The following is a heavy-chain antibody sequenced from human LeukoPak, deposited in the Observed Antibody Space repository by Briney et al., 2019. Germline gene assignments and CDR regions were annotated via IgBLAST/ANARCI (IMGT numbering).Heavy chain of an antibody. V-gene: IGHV3-13*04. CDR1: GFTFSSYD. D-gene: IGHD6-19*01. J-gene: IGHJ4*02. CDR3: SRVGSSGWPNYFDS. CDR2: IGTSGDT. Sequence: GGSLRLSCAASGFTFSSYDMHWVRQATGKGLVWVSVIGTSGDTYYAGSVKGRFTISRENAKNSLYLQMNSLTAGDTAVYFCSRVGSSGWPNYFDSWGQGTLVTVSS.